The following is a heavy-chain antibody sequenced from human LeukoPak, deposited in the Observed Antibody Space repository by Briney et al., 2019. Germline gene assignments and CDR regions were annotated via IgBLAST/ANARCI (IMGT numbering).Heavy chain of an antibody. CDR3: AGGGDFDY. CDR1: GFTFSSYA. V-gene: IGHV3-21*01. J-gene: IGHJ4*02. D-gene: IGHD3-16*01. Sequence: GGSLRLSCAASGFTFSSYAMNWVRQAPGKGLEWVSSISRTSEYIHYADSVRGRFAISRDNAKNSVYLQMNSLRAEDTAVYFCAGGGDFDYWGQGILVTVSA. CDR2: ISRTSEYI.